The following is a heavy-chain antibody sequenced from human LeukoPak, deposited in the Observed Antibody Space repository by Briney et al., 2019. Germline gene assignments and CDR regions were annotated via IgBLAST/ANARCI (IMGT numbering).Heavy chain of an antibody. Sequence: ASVKVSCKASGYTFTDYYMHWVRQAPGQGFEWMGWINPNDGDTNHAQKFQGRVTMTRDTSISIAHMEVSRLRSDDTAVYYCARANFLYCSSSTCLFDYWGQGTLVTVSS. D-gene: IGHD2-2*01. CDR1: GYTFTDYY. J-gene: IGHJ4*02. CDR2: INPNDGDT. CDR3: ARANFLYCSSSTCLFDY. V-gene: IGHV1-2*02.